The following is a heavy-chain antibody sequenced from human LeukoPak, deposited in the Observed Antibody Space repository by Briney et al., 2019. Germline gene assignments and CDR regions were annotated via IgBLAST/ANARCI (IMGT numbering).Heavy chain of an antibody. V-gene: IGHV4-4*07. J-gene: IGHJ4*02. Sequence: SETLSLTCTVSGGSISSYYWSWIRQPAGKGLEWIGRIYTSGSTNYNPSLKSRVTMSVDTSKNQFSLKLGSVTAADTAVYYCARGGARKVVVAAKNYFDYWGQGTLVTVSS. CDR2: IYTSGST. CDR3: ARGGARKVVVAAKNYFDY. D-gene: IGHD2-15*01. CDR1: GGSISSYY.